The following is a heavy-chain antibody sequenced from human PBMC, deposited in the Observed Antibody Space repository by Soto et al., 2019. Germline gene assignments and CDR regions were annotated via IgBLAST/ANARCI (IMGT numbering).Heavy chain of an antibody. J-gene: IGHJ4*02. CDR2: INHDGSKT. CDR1: QFSFSSYW. V-gene: IGHV3-74*01. D-gene: IGHD5-18*01. CDR3: ARKGGYREFDY. Sequence: PGGSLRLSCAASQFSFSSYWMHWVRQVPGKGPAWVSRINHDGSKTEYADSVKGRFTISRDNAKNSLYLQMNSLRDEDTAVYYCARKGGYREFDYWGQGTLVTVSS.